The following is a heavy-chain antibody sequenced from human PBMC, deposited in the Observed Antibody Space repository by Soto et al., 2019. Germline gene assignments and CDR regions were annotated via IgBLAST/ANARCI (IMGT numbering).Heavy chain of an antibody. J-gene: IGHJ6*02. Sequence: QVQLVQSGAEVKKPGASVKVSCKASGYTFTSYGISWVRQAPGQGLEWMGWISAYNGNTNYAQKLQGRVTMTTDTSTSTAYMELRSPRSDDTAVYYCARGGAAAGTPHYYYYYGMDVWGQGTTVTVSS. CDR1: GYTFTSYG. CDR3: ARGGAAAGTPHYYYYYGMDV. V-gene: IGHV1-18*01. D-gene: IGHD6-13*01. CDR2: ISAYNGNT.